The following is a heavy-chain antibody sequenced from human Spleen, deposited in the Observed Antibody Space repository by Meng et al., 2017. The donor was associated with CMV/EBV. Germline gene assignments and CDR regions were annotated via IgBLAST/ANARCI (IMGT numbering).Heavy chain of an antibody. CDR2: IYYSGST. CDR3: ARGVGCSSTSCQIDY. J-gene: IGHJ4*02. CDR1: GGSISSSSYY. Sequence: SETLSLTCTVSGGSISSSSYYWGWIRQPPGKGLEWIGSIYYSGSTYYNPSLKSRVTISVDTSKNQFSLKLSSVTAADTAVYYCARGVGCSSTSCQIDYWGQGTLVTVSS. D-gene: IGHD2-2*01. V-gene: IGHV4-39*07.